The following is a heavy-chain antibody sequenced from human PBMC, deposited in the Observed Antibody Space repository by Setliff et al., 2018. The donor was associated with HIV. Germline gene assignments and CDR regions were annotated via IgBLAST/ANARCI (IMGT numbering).Heavy chain of an antibody. V-gene: IGHV4-34*01. D-gene: IGHD6-25*01. CDR1: GGSFSGYY. CDR3: VRVQNSGCGDL. Sequence: KPSETLSLTCAVYGGSFSGYYWSWIRQPPGEGLEWIGEINRAGKSDYNPSLRGRVTISMDTSKDEISLRLTSVTAADTAVYYCVRVQNSGCGDLWGQGTLVTVSS. CDR2: INRAGKS. J-gene: IGHJ5*02.